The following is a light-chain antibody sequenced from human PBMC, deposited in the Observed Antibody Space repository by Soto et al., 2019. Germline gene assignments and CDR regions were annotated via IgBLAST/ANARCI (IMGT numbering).Light chain of an antibody. J-gene: IGKJ5*01. CDR2: WAS. Sequence: DIVMTQSPASLAVSLGERATINCKSSQSVLDSSNNRNYLAWYQQKPEQPPKLLIYWASTRESGVPGRFRGSGSGTDFTLTINSLQAEDVAVYYCQQYYSTSSITFGQGTRLEIK. CDR1: QSVLDSSNNRNY. CDR3: QQYYSTSSIT. V-gene: IGKV4-1*01.